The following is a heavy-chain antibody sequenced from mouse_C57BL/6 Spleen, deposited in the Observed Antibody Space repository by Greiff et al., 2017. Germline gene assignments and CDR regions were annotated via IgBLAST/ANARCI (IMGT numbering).Heavy chain of an antibody. Sequence: QVQLQQPGTELVKPGASVKLSCKASGYTFTSYWMHWVKQRPGQGLEWIGNINPSNGGTNYNEKFKSKATLTVDKSSSTAYMQLSSLTSEDSAVYYCARGEYYYGSSSYYFDYWGQGTTRTVSS. CDR2: INPSNGGT. D-gene: IGHD1-1*01. CDR3: ARGEYYYGSSSYYFDY. V-gene: IGHV1-53*01. CDR1: GYTFTSYW. J-gene: IGHJ2*01.